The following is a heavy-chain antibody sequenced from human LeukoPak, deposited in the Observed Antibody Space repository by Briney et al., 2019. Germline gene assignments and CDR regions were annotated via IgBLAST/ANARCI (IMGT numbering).Heavy chain of an antibody. CDR3: ARFSLYDGSGNPNY. CDR1: GGSISRDF. Sequence: NPSETLSLTCTVSGGSISRDFWIWIRQPPGKRLEWIGYIHNSGTTDYNPSFKSRVTISEDTSTNQFSLSLNSVTAADTAVYYCARFSLYDGSGNPNYWGQGTLVTVSS. D-gene: IGHD3-22*01. V-gene: IGHV4-4*08. CDR2: IHNSGTT. J-gene: IGHJ4*02.